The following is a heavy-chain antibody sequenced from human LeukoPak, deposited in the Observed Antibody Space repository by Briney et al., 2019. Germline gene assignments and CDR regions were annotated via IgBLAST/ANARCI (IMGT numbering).Heavy chain of an antibody. CDR2: VFYNGDT. CDR3: ARDSMRIQTGTTP. CDR1: GGSIIISGYY. Sequence: SETLSLTCAVSGGSIIISGYYWAWIRQPPGKGLEWIGSVFYNGDTYYNPSLRSRVTISVDTSKNQFSLTLNSATAADTAVYYCARDSMRIQTGTTPWGQGTLVTVSS. J-gene: IGHJ5*02. D-gene: IGHD1-1*01. V-gene: IGHV4-39*07.